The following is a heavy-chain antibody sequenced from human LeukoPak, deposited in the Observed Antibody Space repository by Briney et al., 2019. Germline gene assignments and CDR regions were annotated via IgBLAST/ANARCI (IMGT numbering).Heavy chain of an antibody. CDR1: GGTFISYA. V-gene: IGHV1-69*01. CDR3: ARVARWLQLLPHYYGMDV. CDR2: IIPIFGTA. Sequence: SVKVSCKASGGTFISYAISWVRQAPGQGLEWMGGIIPIFGTANYAQKFQGRVTITADESTSTAYMELSSLRSEDTAVYYCARVARWLQLLPHYYGMDVWGQGTTVTVSS. J-gene: IGHJ6*02. D-gene: IGHD5-24*01.